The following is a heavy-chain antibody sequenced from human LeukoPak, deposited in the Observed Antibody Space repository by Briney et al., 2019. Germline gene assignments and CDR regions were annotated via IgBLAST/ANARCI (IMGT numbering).Heavy chain of an antibody. V-gene: IGHV3-23*01. CDR1: GFTFSSYA. CDR3: AKSDLYYDSSGYFDY. Sequence: PGGSPRLSCAASGFTFSSYAMSWVRQAPGKGLEWVSAISGSGGSTYYADSVKGRFTISRDNSKNTLYLQMNSLRAEDTAVYYCAKSDLYYDSSGYFDYWGQGTLVTVSS. D-gene: IGHD3-22*01. J-gene: IGHJ4*02. CDR2: ISGSGGST.